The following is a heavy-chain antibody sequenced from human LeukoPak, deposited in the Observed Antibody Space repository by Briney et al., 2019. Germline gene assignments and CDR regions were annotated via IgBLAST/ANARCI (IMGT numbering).Heavy chain of an antibody. V-gene: IGHV3-9*01. CDR1: GFTFDDYA. Sequence: PGRSLRLSCAASGFTFDDYAMHWVRQAPGKGLEWVSGISWNSGSIGYADSVKGRFTISRDNAKNSLYLQMNSLRAEDTAVYYCAREYSSSSYYYYYYMDVWGKGTTVTVSS. CDR2: ISWNSGSI. CDR3: AREYSSSSYYYYYYMDV. D-gene: IGHD6-6*01. J-gene: IGHJ6*03.